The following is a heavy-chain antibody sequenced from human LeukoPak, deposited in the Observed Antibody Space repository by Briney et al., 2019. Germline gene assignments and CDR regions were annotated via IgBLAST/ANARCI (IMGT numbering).Heavy chain of an antibody. CDR3: ARQLYDSSGYPFDY. CDR1: GASITTYY. Sequence: SETLSLTCTVSGASITTYYWSWIRQPPGKGLEWIGYIYHSGSTKYNPSLKSRVAISVDTSKNQFSLRLSSVTAADTAVYYCARQLYDSSGYPFDYRGQGTLVTVSS. J-gene: IGHJ4*02. D-gene: IGHD3-22*01. V-gene: IGHV4-59*08. CDR2: IYHSGST.